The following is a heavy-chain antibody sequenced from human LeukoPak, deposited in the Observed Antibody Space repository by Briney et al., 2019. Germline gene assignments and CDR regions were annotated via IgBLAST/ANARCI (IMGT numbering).Heavy chain of an antibody. CDR2: ISYDGSSK. CDR1: GFTFSSYG. Sequence: GGSLRLSCAASGFTFSSYGMHWVRQAPGKGLEWVAVISYDGSSKDYADSVKGRFTISRDNSKNTLYLQMNSLRAEDTAVYYCAKGKYYGGQPTIFDYWGQGTLVTVSS. J-gene: IGHJ4*02. D-gene: IGHD4-23*01. CDR3: AKGKYYGGQPTIFDY. V-gene: IGHV3-30*18.